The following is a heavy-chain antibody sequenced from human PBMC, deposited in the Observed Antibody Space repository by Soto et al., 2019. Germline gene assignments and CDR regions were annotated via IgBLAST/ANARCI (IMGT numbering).Heavy chain of an antibody. CDR3: AKDLGYSSGWYTKKVPNYGMDV. Sequence: QVQLVESGGGVVQPGRSLRLSCAASGFTFSSYGMHWVRQAPGKGLEWVAVISYDGSNKYYADSVKGRFTISRDNSKNTLYLQMNSLRAEDTAVYYCAKDLGYSSGWYTKKVPNYGMDVW. CDR2: ISYDGSNK. V-gene: IGHV3-30*18. D-gene: IGHD6-19*01. CDR1: GFTFSSYG. J-gene: IGHJ6*01.